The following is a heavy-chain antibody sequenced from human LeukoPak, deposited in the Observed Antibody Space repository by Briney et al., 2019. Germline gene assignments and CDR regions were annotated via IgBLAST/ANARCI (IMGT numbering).Heavy chain of an antibody. CDR3: ARGREVVVAATLPYDY. CDR2: MNPNSGNT. CDR1: GYTFTNYD. V-gene: IGHV1-8*03. Sequence: ASVKVSCKASGYTFTNYDVNRVRQATGQGLEWMGWMNPNSGNTGYAQKFQGRVTITRNTSISTAYMELSSLRSEDTAVYYCARGREVVVAATLPYDYWGQGTLVTVSS. J-gene: IGHJ4*02. D-gene: IGHD2-15*01.